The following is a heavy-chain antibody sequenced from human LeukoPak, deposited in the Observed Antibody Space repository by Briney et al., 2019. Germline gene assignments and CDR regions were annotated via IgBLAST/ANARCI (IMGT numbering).Heavy chain of an antibody. Sequence: SETLSLTCTVSGGSISSGSYYWSWIRQPAGKGLEWIGRIYTSGSTNYNPSLKSRVTISVDTSKNQFSLKLNSVTAADTAVYFCARRAYSAAYWKHFDYWGQGTLVTVSS. CDR3: ARRAYSAAYWKHFDY. D-gene: IGHD1-1*01. CDR2: IYTSGST. J-gene: IGHJ4*02. CDR1: GGSISSGSYY. V-gene: IGHV4-61*02.